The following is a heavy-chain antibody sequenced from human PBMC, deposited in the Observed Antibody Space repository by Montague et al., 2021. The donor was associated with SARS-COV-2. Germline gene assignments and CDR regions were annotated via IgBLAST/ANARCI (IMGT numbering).Heavy chain of an antibody. J-gene: IGHJ4*02. D-gene: IGHD2-15*01. CDR3: ANADRCSSGSCYSPFDS. CDR1: GDSVKTNPYY. CDR2: IYYTGTT. V-gene: IGHV4-39*01. Sequence: SETLSLTCTVSGDSVKTNPYYWGWIRQPPGKGLEWIGNIYYTGTTYYNSSLKSRVTMSVDTSKNQFSLKLTSVTAADTAVYYCANADRCSSGSCYSPFDSWGQGSLVTVSS.